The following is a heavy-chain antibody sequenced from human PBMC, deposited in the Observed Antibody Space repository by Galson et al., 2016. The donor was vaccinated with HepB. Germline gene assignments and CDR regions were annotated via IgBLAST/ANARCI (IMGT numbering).Heavy chain of an antibody. V-gene: IGHV2-70*01. CDR1: GFSLSTSGMS. J-gene: IGHJ3*02. CDR2: IDWDDDK. Sequence: PALVKPTQTLTLTCTFSGFSLSTSGMSVSWIRQPPGKALEWLALIDWDDDKYYGTSLKTRLTISKEPSKNQVVLTMANMDPVDTAPYYCARMGWGWLQDAFDIWGQGTMVTVSS. CDR3: ARMGWGWLQDAFDI. D-gene: IGHD5-24*01.